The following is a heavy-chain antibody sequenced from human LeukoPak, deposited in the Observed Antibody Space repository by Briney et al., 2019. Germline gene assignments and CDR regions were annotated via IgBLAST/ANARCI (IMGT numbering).Heavy chain of an antibody. CDR1: GFAFSTYA. V-gene: IGHV3-64*02. J-gene: IGHJ3*02. CDR3: ARVGVAVGNDAFDI. D-gene: IGHD2-15*01. Sequence: PGGSLRLSCAASGFAFSTYAMQWVRQAPEKGLEYVSGISGNGDTIYYADSVKGRFTMSRDNSRNTLYLQMGSLRAEDTAVYYCARVGVAVGNDAFDIWGQGTMVTVSS. CDR2: ISGNGDTI.